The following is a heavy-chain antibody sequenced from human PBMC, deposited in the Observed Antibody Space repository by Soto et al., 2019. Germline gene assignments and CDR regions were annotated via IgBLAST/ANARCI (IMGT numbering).Heavy chain of an antibody. CDR3: VRDVLSPIWHNVLSGS. CDR2: IRNSVDRT. D-gene: IGHD2-21*01. J-gene: IGHJ6*03. Sequence: GGSLRLSCSASGFTLSDFAMYWVRRSPGKGLEYVAGIRNSVDRTYVADSVKGRFFISRDNSKKMVYLQMTSLRPDDTAVYYCVRDVLSPIWHNVLSGSWGKG. CDR1: GFTLSDFA. V-gene: IGHV3-64D*06.